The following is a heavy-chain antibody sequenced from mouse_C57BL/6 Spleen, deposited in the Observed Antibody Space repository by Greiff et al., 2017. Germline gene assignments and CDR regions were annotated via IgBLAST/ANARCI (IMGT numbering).Heavy chain of an antibody. D-gene: IGHD2-4*01. J-gene: IGHJ3*01. CDR2: IYPGSGST. V-gene: IGHV1-55*01. CDR3: ARDGRLNWFAY. CDR1: GYTFTSYW. Sequence: VQLQQPGAELVKPGASVKMSCKASGYTFTSYWITWVKQRPGQGLEWIGDIYPGSGSTNYNEKFKSKATLTVETSSSPAYMQLSSLTSEDSAVYYCARDGRLNWFAYWGQGTLVTVSA.